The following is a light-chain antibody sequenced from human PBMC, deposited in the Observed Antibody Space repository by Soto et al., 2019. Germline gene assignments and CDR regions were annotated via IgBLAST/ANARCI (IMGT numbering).Light chain of an antibody. CDR2: DDS. Sequence: SYVLTQPPSVSVAPGQTARITCGGNDIESKSVHWYQQKAGQAPVLVVYDDSDRPSGIPERFSGFNSGNTATLTISRVEAGDEAEYYCQVWDRSSDHYVFGTGTKVTVL. J-gene: IGLJ1*01. V-gene: IGLV3-21*02. CDR1: DIESKS. CDR3: QVWDRSSDHYV.